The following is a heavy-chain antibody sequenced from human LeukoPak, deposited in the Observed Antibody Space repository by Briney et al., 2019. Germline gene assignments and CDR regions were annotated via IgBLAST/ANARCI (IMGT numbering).Heavy chain of an antibody. CDR3: ARVLQSDYGDYFAALDY. J-gene: IGHJ4*02. Sequence: GGSLRLSCAASGFTFDDYAMHWVRQAPGKGLEWVSGISWNSGSIGYADSVKGRFTISRDNAKNSLYLQMNSLRAEDTAVYYCARVLQSDYGDYFAALDYWGQGTLVTVSS. V-gene: IGHV3-9*01. CDR1: GFTFDDYA. CDR2: ISWNSGSI. D-gene: IGHD4-17*01.